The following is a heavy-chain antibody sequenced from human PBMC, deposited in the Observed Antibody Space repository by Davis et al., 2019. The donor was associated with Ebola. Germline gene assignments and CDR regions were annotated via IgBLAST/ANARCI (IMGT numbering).Heavy chain of an antibody. D-gene: IGHD3-3*01. V-gene: IGHV3-9*01. Sequence: SLKISCAASGFTFDDYVMHWVRQAPGKGLELVSSINWNSRKIDYADSVKGRFTISRDNDKNSLYLQMNSLRAEETAVYYCARDRGRLRDLEWLLGGFDYWGQGTLVTVSS. CDR3: ARDRGRLRDLEWLLGGFDY. CDR2: INWNSRKI. CDR1: GFTFDDYV. J-gene: IGHJ4*02.